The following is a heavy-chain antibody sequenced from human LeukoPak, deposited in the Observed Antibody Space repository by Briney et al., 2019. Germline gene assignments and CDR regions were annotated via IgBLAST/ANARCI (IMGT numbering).Heavy chain of an antibody. Sequence: ASVKVSCKASGYTFTSYAMNWVRQAPGQGLEWMGWINTNTGNPTYAQGFTGRFVFSLDTSVSTVYLQISSLKAEDTAVYYCASPPAYYYDCSVGGYWGQGTLVTVSS. V-gene: IGHV7-4-1*02. CDR1: GYTFTSYA. CDR2: INTNTGNP. J-gene: IGHJ4*02. CDR3: ASPPAYYYDCSVGGY. D-gene: IGHD3-22*01.